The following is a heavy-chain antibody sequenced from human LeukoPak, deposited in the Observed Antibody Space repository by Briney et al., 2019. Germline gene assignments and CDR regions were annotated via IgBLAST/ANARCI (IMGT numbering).Heavy chain of an antibody. CDR3: ARNRGDPSYFDY. CDR1: GFSVSSNY. Sequence: GGSLRLSCAASGFSVSSNYMSWVRQAPGKGLEWVAVIYNSGTTKYADSVKGRFTISRNNPKNSLYLQMNSLRAEDTAVYYCARNRGDPSYFDYWGQGTLVTVSS. J-gene: IGHJ4*02. D-gene: IGHD4-17*01. CDR2: IYNSGTT. V-gene: IGHV3-53*01.